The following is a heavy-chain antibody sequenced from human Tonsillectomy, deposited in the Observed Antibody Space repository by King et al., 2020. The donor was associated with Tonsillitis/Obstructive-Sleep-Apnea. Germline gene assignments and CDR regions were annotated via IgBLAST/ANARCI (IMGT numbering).Heavy chain of an antibody. Sequence: VQLVESGGGVVQPGRSLRLSCAASGFTFSSYAMHWVRQAPGKGLEWVAVISYDGSNKYYADSVKGRFTISRDNSKNTLYLQMNSLRAEDTAVYYCARGAPPYTGSGALVAFDIWGQGTMVTVSS. V-gene: IGHV3-30*04. CDR2: ISYDGSNK. CDR1: GFTFSSYA. J-gene: IGHJ3*02. D-gene: IGHD3-10*01. CDR3: ARGAPPYTGSGALVAFDI.